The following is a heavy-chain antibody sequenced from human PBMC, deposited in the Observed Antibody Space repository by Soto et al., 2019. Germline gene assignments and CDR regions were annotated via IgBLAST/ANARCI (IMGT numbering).Heavy chain of an antibody. CDR2: ITHDGSEE. CDR3: AKDWGPTGWYNWFEP. D-gene: IGHD6-19*01. Sequence: QVQLVESGGGVVQPGRSLRVSCAASGFTFSSFGFHWVRQAPGKGLEWVAFITHDGSEEYYGDTVRGRFAISRDNSKSTVYLQMNSLRAEDTAVYYCAKDWGPTGWYNWFEPWGQGTLVTVSS. V-gene: IGHV3-30*18. J-gene: IGHJ5*02. CDR1: GFTFSSFG.